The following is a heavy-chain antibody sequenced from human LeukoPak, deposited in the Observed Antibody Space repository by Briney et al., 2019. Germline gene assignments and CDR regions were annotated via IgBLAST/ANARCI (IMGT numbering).Heavy chain of an antibody. Sequence: PGGSLRLSCAASGFTFSSYAMSWVRQAPGKGLDWVSGISGNGGSTYYADSVKGRFTISRDNSKKTLYLQMNSLRAEDTAVYYCARGGPYFDYWGHGTLVTVSS. V-gene: IGHV3-23*01. CDR1: GFTFSSYA. CDR2: ISGNGGST. CDR3: ARGGPYFDY. J-gene: IGHJ4*01.